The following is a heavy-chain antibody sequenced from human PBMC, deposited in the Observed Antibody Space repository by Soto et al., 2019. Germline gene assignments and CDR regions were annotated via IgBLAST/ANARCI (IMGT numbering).Heavy chain of an antibody. J-gene: IGHJ4*02. CDR3: AKENYYDSSGYYSGIEGGFDY. CDR2: ISWNSGSI. D-gene: IGHD3-22*01. CDR1: GFTFDDYA. Sequence: EVQLVESGGGLVQPGRSLRLSCAASGFTFDDYAMHWVRQAPGKGLEWVSGISWNSGSIGYADSVKGRFTISRDNAKNSLYLQMNSLRAEDTALYYCAKENYYDSSGYYSGIEGGFDYWGQGTLVTVSS. V-gene: IGHV3-9*01.